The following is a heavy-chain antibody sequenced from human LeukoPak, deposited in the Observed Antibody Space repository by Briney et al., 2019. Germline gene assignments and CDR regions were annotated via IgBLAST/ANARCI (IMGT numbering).Heavy chain of an antibody. J-gene: IGHJ5*02. CDR3: ARDIVWFGELGRSNWFDP. CDR1: GGSISSGSYY. CDR2: IYTSGST. Sequence: PSETLSLTCTVSGGSISSGSYYWSWIRQPAGKGLEWIGRIYTSGSTNYNPSLKSRVTISVDTSKNQFSLKLSSVTAADTAVYYCARDIVWFGELGRSNWFDPWGQGTLVTVSS. V-gene: IGHV4-61*02. D-gene: IGHD3-10*01.